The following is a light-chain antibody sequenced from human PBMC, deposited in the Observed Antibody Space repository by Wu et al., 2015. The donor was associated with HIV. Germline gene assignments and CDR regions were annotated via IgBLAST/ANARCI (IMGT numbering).Light chain of an antibody. V-gene: IGKV3-20*01. CDR3: QRYGSSPYT. Sequence: EIVLTQSPVTMSLSPGERATLSCRASQSVSSYLAWYQQKPGQAPRVLIYETSSRATGIPDRFSGSGSGTDFTLTISRLEPEDFTVYYCQRYGSSPYTFGQGTKLEIK. J-gene: IGKJ2*01. CDR1: QSVSSY. CDR2: ETS.